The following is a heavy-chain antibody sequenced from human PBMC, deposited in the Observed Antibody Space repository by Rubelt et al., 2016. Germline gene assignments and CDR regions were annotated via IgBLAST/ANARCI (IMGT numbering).Heavy chain of an antibody. CDR1: GGSFSGYY. V-gene: IGHV4-34*01. CDR2: INHSGST. D-gene: IGHD6-13*01. CDR3: ARGRRGSSSWLGRDYYGMDV. Sequence: QVQLQQWGAGLLKPSETLSLTCAVYGGSFSGYYWSWIRQPPGKGLEWIGEINHSGSTNYNPSLKSRVTISVDTSKSQFSLKLSSLTAADTAGYYCARGRRGSSSWLGRDYYGMDVWGQGTTVTVSS. J-gene: IGHJ6*02.